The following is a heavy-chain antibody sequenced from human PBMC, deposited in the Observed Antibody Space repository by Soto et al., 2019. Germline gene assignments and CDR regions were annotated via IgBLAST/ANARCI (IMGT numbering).Heavy chain of an antibody. CDR3: ARESRYCSGGSCYFLPGIDY. CDR1: GGTCNSYA. V-gene: IGHV1-69*12. J-gene: IGHJ4*02. CDR2: IIPIFGTA. Sequence: QGQLVQSGAEVKKPGSSVKVSCKASGGTCNSYAISWVRQAPGQGLEWMGGIIPIFGTANYAQKFQGRVTITADESTSTAYMELSSLRSEDTAVYYCARESRYCSGGSCYFLPGIDYWGQGTLVTVSS. D-gene: IGHD2-15*01.